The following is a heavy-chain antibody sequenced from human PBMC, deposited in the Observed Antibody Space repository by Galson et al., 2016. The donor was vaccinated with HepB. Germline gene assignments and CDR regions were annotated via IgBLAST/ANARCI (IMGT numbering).Heavy chain of an antibody. CDR1: GFTFNSYA. CDR2: ISGSGGST. J-gene: IGHJ3*02. CDR3: AKRGRAFDI. Sequence: SLRLSCAASGFTFNSYAMNWVRQAPGKGLEWVSGISGSGGSTYYADSVKGRFTISRDNSKNTLYLQMNSLRAEDTGIYYCAKRGRAFDIWGQGTMVTVSS. V-gene: IGHV3-23*01. D-gene: IGHD3-10*01.